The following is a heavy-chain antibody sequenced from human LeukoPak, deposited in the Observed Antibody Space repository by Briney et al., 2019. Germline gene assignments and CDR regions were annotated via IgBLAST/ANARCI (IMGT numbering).Heavy chain of an antibody. V-gene: IGHV1-8*01. CDR2: KNPTSGHT. CDR1: GYTFTSYD. CDR3: ARSPVGVRKKHDF. J-gene: IGHJ4*02. D-gene: IGHD3-10*01. Sequence: ASVKVSCKASGYTFTSYDINWVRQATGQGLEWMGWKNPTSGHTGYAQKFQGRVTMTRDTSISTACMELNSLTSEDTAVYYCARSPVGVRKKHDFWGQGTLVIVSS.